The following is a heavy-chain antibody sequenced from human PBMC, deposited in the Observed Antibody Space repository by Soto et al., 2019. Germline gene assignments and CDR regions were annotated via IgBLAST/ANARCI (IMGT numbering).Heavy chain of an antibody. D-gene: IGHD3-16*02. CDR2: IKSKTDGGTT. Sequence: LRLSCAASEFTFTYAWMGWVRQAPGKGLEWVGRIKSKTDGGTTDYAAPVKGRFTISRDESQNTLYLQMNSLKTEDTAVYYCTSLYYGHWGQGTLVTVSS. CDR3: TSLYYGH. CDR1: EFTFTYAW. V-gene: IGHV3-15*01. J-gene: IGHJ4*02.